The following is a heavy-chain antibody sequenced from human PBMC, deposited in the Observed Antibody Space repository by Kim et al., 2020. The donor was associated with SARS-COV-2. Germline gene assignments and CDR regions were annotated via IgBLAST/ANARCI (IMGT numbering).Heavy chain of an antibody. CDR2: ISGSGGST. J-gene: IGHJ6*02. Sequence: GGSLRLSCAASGFTFSSYAMSWVRQAPGKGLEWVSAISGSGGSTYYADSVKGRFTISRDNSKNTLYLQMNSLRAEDTAVYYCAKDKETYYYDSSGYYYSGYYYGMDVWGQGTTVTVSS. V-gene: IGHV3-23*01. D-gene: IGHD3-22*01. CDR3: AKDKETYYYDSSGYYYSGYYYGMDV. CDR1: GFTFSSYA.